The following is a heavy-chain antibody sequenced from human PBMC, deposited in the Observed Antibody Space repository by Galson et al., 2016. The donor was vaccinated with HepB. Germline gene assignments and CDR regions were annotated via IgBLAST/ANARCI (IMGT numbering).Heavy chain of an antibody. V-gene: IGHV4-59*08. CDR3: ARSGGSAGMH. D-gene: IGHD3-16*01. J-gene: IGHJ1*01. CDR1: GGPISGAY. CDR2: MRDSGNT. Sequence: ETLSLTCSVSGGPISGAYWSWTRQPPGKGLEWIAYMRDSGNTNYNPSLKSRVTISVDTSINQFSLRLSSVTAGATAVYYFARSGGSAGMHWGQGTLVTVSS.